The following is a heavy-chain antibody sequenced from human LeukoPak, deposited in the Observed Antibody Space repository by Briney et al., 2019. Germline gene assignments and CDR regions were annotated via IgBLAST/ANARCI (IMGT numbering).Heavy chain of an antibody. V-gene: IGHV1-8*01. Sequence: AAVRVSCKGSGFTFTKLDSNGVGQAGGRGREWMGWMNHTSRTTYYAQTFPRRVIMTTDTSMRTAYMELRSLKSEDTAIYYCARRLDTIEFDPWGPGTLVTVSS. J-gene: IGHJ5*02. D-gene: IGHD5-12*01. CDR3: ARRLDTIEFDP. CDR1: GFTFTKLD. CDR2: MNHTSRTT.